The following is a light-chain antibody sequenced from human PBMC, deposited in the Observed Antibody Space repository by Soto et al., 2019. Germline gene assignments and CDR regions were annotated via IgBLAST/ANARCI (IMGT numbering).Light chain of an antibody. CDR2: EDN. V-gene: IGLV2-8*01. J-gene: IGLJ1*01. CDR1: SSDVGGYNY. Sequence: QSVLTQPPPASGSPGQSVTISCTGTSSDVGGYNYVSWYQHHPGKAPKIMIYEDNKRPSGVPDRFSGSKSGNTASLTVSGLQAEDEADYYCSSYAGSNSYVFGTGTKATVL. CDR3: SSYAGSNSYV.